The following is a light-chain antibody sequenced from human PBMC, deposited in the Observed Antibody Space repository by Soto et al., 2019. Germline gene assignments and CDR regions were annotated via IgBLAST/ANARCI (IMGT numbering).Light chain of an antibody. J-gene: IGKJ4*01. Sequence: EIVLTQSPGTLSLSPGERATLSFRASQSVSSSYLAWYQQKPGQAPRLLIYGASSRATGIPDRFSGSGSGTDFTLTINRLEPEDFAVYYCEQYDKSITFGGGTKVDIK. V-gene: IGKV3-20*01. CDR2: GAS. CDR1: QSVSSSY. CDR3: EQYDKSIT.